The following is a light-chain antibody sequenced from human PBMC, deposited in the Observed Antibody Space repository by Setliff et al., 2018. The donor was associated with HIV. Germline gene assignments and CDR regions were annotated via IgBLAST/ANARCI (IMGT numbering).Light chain of an antibody. J-gene: IGLJ1*01. Sequence: QPALTQPASVSGSPGQSITLSCTGTSSDVGGYNYVSWYQQHPDKAPKLMIYDVKNRPSGVSDRFSGSKSGNTASLTISGLQAEDEADYYCCSYAGSGPVFGAGTKGTVL. V-gene: IGLV2-23*02. CDR1: SSDVGGYNY. CDR3: CSYAGSGPV. CDR2: DVK.